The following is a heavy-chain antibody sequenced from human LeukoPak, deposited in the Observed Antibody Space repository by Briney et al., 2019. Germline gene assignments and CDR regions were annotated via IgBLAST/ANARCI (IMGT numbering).Heavy chain of an antibody. Sequence: PGGSLRLSCAASGFTFSSYAMHWVRQAPGKGLEWVAVISYDGSNKYYADSVKGRFTISRDNSKNTLYLQMNSLRAEDTAVSSCARGYAFDIWGQGTMVPVPS. V-gene: IGHV3-30-3*01. CDR3: ARGYAFDI. CDR1: GFTFSSYA. J-gene: IGHJ3*02. CDR2: ISYDGSNK.